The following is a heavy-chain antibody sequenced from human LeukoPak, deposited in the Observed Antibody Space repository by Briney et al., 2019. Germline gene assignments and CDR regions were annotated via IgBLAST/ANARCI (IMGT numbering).Heavy chain of an antibody. J-gene: IGHJ4*02. CDR1: GFTFSNYD. D-gene: IGHD7-27*01. CDR2: FSSGGIT. CDR3: ARDRHWGSFDY. Sequence: GGSLRLSCVGSGFTFSNYDINSVRQAPGKGLEWVSGFSSGGITYYADRVKGRFTISRDNSRNTLDLHVNSLRVEDTAVYYCARDRHWGSFDYWGQGTLVTVSS. V-gene: IGHV3-23*01.